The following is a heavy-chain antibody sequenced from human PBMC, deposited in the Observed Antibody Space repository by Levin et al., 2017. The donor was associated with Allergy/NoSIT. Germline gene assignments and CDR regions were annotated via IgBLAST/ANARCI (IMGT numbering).Heavy chain of an antibody. CDR1: GFTFSSSA. D-gene: IGHD6-13*01. CDR3: GRRAITGSSREEPPDY. J-gene: IGHJ4*02. CDR2: ISADGNTK. Sequence: RESLKISCAASGFTFSSSAMHWVRPAPGKGLEWVTVISADGNTKYYADSVKGRFTTSRDNSRNSLYLQTNSLRAEDTAVYYCGRRAITGSSREEPPDYWGQGTPVTVSS. V-gene: IGHV3-30-3*01.